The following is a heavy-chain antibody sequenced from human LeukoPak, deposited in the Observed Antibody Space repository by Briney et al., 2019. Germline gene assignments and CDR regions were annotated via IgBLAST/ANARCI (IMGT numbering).Heavy chain of an antibody. J-gene: IGHJ4*02. CDR2: MNPNSGNT. D-gene: IGHD6-13*01. Sequence: ASVKVSCKASGYTFTSYDINWLRQATGQGLEWMGWMNPNSGNTGYAQKFQGRVTMTRNTSISTAYMELSSLRSEDTAVYYCARKDRRSAAGTSYWGQGTLVTVSS. V-gene: IGHV1-8*01. CDR1: GYTFTSYD. CDR3: ARKDRRSAAGTSY.